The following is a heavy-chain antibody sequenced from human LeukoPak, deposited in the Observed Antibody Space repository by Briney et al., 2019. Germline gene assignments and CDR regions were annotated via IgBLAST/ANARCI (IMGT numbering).Heavy chain of an antibody. J-gene: IGHJ4*02. CDR3: ASGRGY. D-gene: IGHD2-15*01. CDR1: GFTFSSYS. V-gene: IGHV3-48*01. Sequence: PGGSLRLSCAASGFTFSSYSMFWVRQAPGQGLEWVSYISGSSSSKYYADSVKGRLTISRDNAKNSLYLQMNRLTAEDTAVYYCASGRGYWGQGTLVTVSS. CDR2: ISGSSSSK.